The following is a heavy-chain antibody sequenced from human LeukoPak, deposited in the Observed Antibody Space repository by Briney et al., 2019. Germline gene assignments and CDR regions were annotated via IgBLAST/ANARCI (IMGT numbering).Heavy chain of an antibody. CDR2: ISSSSSYI. CDR3: ARDAGYGDAFDI. CDR1: GFTFSSYS. Sequence: GGSLRLSCAASGFTFSSYSMNWVRQAPGKGLEWVSSISSSSSYIYYADSVKGRFTISRDNAKNSLYLQMNSLRAEDTAVYYCARDAGYGDAFDIWGQGTMVTVSS. V-gene: IGHV3-21*01. J-gene: IGHJ3*02. D-gene: IGHD5-12*01.